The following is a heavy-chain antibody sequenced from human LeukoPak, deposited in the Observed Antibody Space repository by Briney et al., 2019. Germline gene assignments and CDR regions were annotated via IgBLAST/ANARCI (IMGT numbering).Heavy chain of an antibody. CDR3: AREPLGAGQYYFDS. CDR2: INIDGSTT. Sequence: AGGSLRLSCAASGFNFNSYWMHWVRQPPGKGLVWVSRINIDGSTTKDADSMQGRFTISRDNGKNTLYLQMNSLRAEDTAVYFCAREPLGAGQYYFDSWGQGTLVTVSS. D-gene: IGHD6-19*01. CDR1: GFNFNSYW. J-gene: IGHJ4*02. V-gene: IGHV3-74*03.